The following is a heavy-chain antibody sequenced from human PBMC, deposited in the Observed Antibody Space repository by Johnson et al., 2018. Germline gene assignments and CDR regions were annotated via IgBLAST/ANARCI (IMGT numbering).Heavy chain of an antibody. Sequence: QVQLVESGAEVKKPGSSVKVSCKASGGTFSSYAISWVRQAPGQGIEWMGGIIPIFGTANYAQKFQGRVTITADESTSTAYMELSSLRSEDTAVYYCARVLVVAAIDYYYGMDVWGQGTTVTVSS. V-gene: IGHV1-69*01. J-gene: IGHJ6*02. CDR1: GGTFSSYA. D-gene: IGHD2-15*01. CDR2: IIPIFGTA. CDR3: ARVLVVAAIDYYYGMDV.